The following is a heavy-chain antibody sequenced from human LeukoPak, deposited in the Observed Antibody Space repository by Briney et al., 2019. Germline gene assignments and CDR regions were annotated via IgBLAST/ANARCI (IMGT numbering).Heavy chain of an antibody. Sequence: SETLSLTCTVSGGSISSGGYYWSWIRQHPGKGLEWIGYIYYSGSTYYNPSLKRRVTISVDTSKNQFSLKLSSVTAADTAAYYCARVPSVPSGFDYWGQGTLVTVSS. CDR3: ARVPSVPSGFDY. D-gene: IGHD6-6*01. J-gene: IGHJ4*02. CDR2: IYYSGST. V-gene: IGHV4-31*03. CDR1: GGSISSGGYY.